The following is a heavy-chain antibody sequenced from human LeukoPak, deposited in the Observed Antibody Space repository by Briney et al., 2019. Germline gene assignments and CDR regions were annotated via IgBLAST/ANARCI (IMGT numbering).Heavy chain of an antibody. D-gene: IGHD5-12*01. CDR1: GGTFSSYA. J-gene: IGHJ4*02. CDR2: IIPIFGIA. Sequence: SVKVSCKASGGTFSSYAISWVRQAPGQGLEWMGRIIPIFGIANYAQKFQGRVTTTADKSTSTAYMELSSLRSEDTAVYYCARAPKSRGYSGYAFTYYFDYWGQGTLVTVSS. V-gene: IGHV1-69*04. CDR3: ARAPKSRGYSGYAFTYYFDY.